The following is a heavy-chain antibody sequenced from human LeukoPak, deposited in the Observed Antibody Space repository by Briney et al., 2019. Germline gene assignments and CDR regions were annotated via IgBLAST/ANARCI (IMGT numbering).Heavy chain of an antibody. Sequence: VASVKVSCKASGGTFSSYAISWVRQAPGQGLEWMGGIIPIFGTANYAQKFQGRVTITTDESTSTAYMELSSLRSEDTAVYYCARGTTGTTWWLDPWGQGTLVTVSS. J-gene: IGHJ5*02. CDR3: ARGTTGTTWWLDP. CDR1: GGTFSSYA. CDR2: IIPIFGTA. V-gene: IGHV1-69*05. D-gene: IGHD1-1*01.